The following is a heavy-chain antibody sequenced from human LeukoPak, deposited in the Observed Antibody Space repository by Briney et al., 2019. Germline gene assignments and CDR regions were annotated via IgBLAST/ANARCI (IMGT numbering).Heavy chain of an antibody. CDR1: GGSISSYY. CDR3: ARGRWWLDY. Sequence: PSETLSVTCTVSGGSISSYYGSWIRQPPGKGLEWIGYIYYSGSTNYNPSLKSRVTISVDTSKNQFSLKLSSVTAADTAVYYCARGRWWLDYWGQGTLVTVSS. V-gene: IGHV4-59*01. D-gene: IGHD2-15*01. CDR2: IYYSGST. J-gene: IGHJ4*02.